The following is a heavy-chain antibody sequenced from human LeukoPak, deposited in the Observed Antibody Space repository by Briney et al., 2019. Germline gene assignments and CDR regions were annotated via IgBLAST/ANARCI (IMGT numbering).Heavy chain of an antibody. CDR1: TSR. V-gene: IGHV1-18*01. CDR3: ARDLWNFYDDSGYNRDFDA. Sequence: ASVKVSCKATSRISWVRQAPGPGLEWMGWIGTYGGDTYYAQKFQGRITVTTDTSTSTVYMALRNLRSDDTAVYYCARDLWNFYDDSGYNRDFDAWGQGTLVTVSS. CDR2: IGTYGGDT. D-gene: IGHD3-22*01. J-gene: IGHJ5*02.